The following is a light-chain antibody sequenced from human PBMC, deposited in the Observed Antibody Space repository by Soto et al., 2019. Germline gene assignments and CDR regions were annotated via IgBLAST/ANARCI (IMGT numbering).Light chain of an antibody. CDR1: SSDVGGYNY. CDR2: DVS. V-gene: IGLV2-11*01. Sequence: QSALTQPRSASGSPGQSITIYCTGTSSDVGGYNYVSWYQQHPAKAPKLIIFDVSKRPSGVPNRFSGSKSGNTASLTISGLRAEDEADYYCCSYVGRNTYVFGTGTKVTVL. CDR3: CSYVGRNTYV. J-gene: IGLJ1*01.